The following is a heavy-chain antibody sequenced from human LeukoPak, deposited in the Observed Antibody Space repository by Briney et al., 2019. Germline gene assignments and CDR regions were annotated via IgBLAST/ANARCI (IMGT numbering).Heavy chain of an antibody. CDR1: GYTFTSYD. V-gene: IGHV1-8*01. Sequence: ASVEVSCKASGYTFTSYDINWVRQATGQGLEWMGWMNPNSGNTGYAQKFQGRVTMTRNTSISTAYMELSSLRSEDTAVYYCARGKNRRYCSGGSCYDFDYWGQGTLVTVSS. D-gene: IGHD2-15*01. CDR3: ARGKNRRYCSGGSCYDFDY. J-gene: IGHJ4*02. CDR2: MNPNSGNT.